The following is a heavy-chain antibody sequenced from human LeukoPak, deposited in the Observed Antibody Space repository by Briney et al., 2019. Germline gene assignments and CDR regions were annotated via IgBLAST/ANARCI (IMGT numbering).Heavy chain of an antibody. V-gene: IGHV3-74*01. Sequence: GGSLRLSCEASGFTFSQKWMHWVRQAPGKGLVWVSRIKGDGSNTRYADAVKGRFTVSRDNAKNTLYLQMNSLRAEDTALYYCVRDPGYDQALDIWGQGTMVTVSS. J-gene: IGHJ3*02. CDR2: IKGDGSNT. CDR3: VRDPGYDQALDI. CDR1: GFTFSQKW. D-gene: IGHD3-22*01.